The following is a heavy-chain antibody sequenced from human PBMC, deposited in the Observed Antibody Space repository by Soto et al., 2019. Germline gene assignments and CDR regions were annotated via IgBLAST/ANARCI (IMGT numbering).Heavy chain of an antibody. D-gene: IGHD1-7*01. Sequence: SETLSLTCRVSGAHISDFSWSWIRQPAGKGLEWIGRITINGNTQKNPSFKSRVTMSIDTSGNHFSLNLQSATAADTALYYCARETGENWTYEAHWGPGTLVTVSS. CDR2: ITINGNT. J-gene: IGHJ1*01. CDR3: ARETGENWTYEAH. V-gene: IGHV4-4*07. CDR1: GAHISDFS.